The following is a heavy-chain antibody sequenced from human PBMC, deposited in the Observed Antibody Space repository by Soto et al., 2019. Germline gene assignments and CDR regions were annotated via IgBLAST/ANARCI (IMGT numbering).Heavy chain of an antibody. D-gene: IGHD4-4*01. J-gene: IGHJ5*02. CDR2: VQHFGTT. CDR1: GYSVRSGHY. CDR3: AGDSNESWFYN. Sequence: PSETLSLTCTVSGYSVRSGHYWGWVRQSPGKGLEWIASVQHFGTTLYNPSLKTRVTVSVDTSKNQFSLRLSFVTAADTAVYYCAGDSNESWFYNWGQGPQVTL. V-gene: IGHV4-38-2*02.